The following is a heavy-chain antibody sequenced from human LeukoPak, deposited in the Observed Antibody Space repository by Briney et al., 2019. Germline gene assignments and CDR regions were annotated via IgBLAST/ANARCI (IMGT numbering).Heavy chain of an antibody. D-gene: IGHD3-10*01. Sequence: GRSLRLSCAASGFTFSSYGMHWVRQAPGKGLEWVAVISYDGSNKYCADSVKGRFTISRDNSKNTLYLQMNSLRAEDTAVYYCAKDHYYGSGSYSFDYRGQGTLVTVSS. CDR3: AKDHYYGSGSYSFDY. CDR1: GFTFSSYG. J-gene: IGHJ4*02. V-gene: IGHV3-30*18. CDR2: ISYDGSNK.